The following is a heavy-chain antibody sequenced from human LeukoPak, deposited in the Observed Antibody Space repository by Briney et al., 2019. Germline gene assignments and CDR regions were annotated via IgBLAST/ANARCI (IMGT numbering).Heavy chain of an antibody. D-gene: IGHD1/OR15-1a*01. CDR3: VRLRRNI. CDR2: ISVRSNYI. CDR1: GYTFSSYS. Sequence: PGGSLRLSCAASGYTFSSYSINWVRQARWKGLEWVSSISVRSNYIYYADSVRGRFRISRDDARDSLYLQMNSLRAEDTAVYYCVRLRRNIWGQGTLVTVSS. J-gene: IGHJ4*02. V-gene: IGHV3-21*01.